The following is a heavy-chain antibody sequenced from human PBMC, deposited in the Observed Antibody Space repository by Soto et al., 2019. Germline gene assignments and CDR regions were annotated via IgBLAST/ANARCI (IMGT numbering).Heavy chain of an antibody. CDR3: ARRSSPVDFWSGYYLFDS. V-gene: IGHV1-8*01. CDR1: GYTFTSYD. CDR2: MNPNSGNT. D-gene: IGHD3-3*01. J-gene: IGHJ4*02. Sequence: ASVKVSCKASGYTFTSYDINWVRQATGQGLEWMGWMNPNSGNTGYAQKFQGRVTMTRNTSISTAYMELSSLRSEDTAVYCCARRSSPVDFWSGYYLFDSWGQGSLVTVSS.